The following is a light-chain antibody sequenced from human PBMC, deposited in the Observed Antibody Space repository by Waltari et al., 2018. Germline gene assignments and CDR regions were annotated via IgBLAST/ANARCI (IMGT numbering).Light chain of an antibody. V-gene: IGKV3-20*01. CDR3: QQYGSSVMYT. J-gene: IGKJ2*01. CDR1: QSLTKRY. CDR2: GAS. Sequence: VLTQSPGTLSLSPGERATLSCRASQSLTKRYLAWYQQKPGQAPRLLIYGASISAAVIPYRFSGIGSGTYFTLTISRLEPDDFAVYYCQQYGSSVMYTFGQGTKLEIK.